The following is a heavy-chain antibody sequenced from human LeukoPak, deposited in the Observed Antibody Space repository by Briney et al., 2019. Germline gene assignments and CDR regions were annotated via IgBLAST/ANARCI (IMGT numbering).Heavy chain of an antibody. CDR2: ISGSGGST. Sequence: GGSLRLSCAASGFTFSSYAMSWVRQAPGKRLEWVSAISGSGGSTYYADSVKGRFTISRDNSKNALYLQMNCLRAEDTAVYYCAKDSAGDYDLNFDYWGQGTLVTVSS. CDR1: GFTFSSYA. J-gene: IGHJ4*02. V-gene: IGHV3-23*01. D-gene: IGHD4-17*01. CDR3: AKDSAGDYDLNFDY.